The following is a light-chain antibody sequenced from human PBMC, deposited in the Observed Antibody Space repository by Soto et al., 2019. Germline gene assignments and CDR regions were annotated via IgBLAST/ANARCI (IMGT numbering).Light chain of an antibody. Sequence: DIQMTQSPSSLSASVGDRVTITCRASQSMSNYLNWYQHKPGKAPKVLIYAASTLHSGVPSRFSGRGAGTDFSLTISSLQPEDFATYHCQQSYSTPYTFGQGTKLEIK. CDR2: AAS. CDR1: QSMSNY. CDR3: QQSYSTPYT. V-gene: IGKV1-39*01. J-gene: IGKJ2*01.